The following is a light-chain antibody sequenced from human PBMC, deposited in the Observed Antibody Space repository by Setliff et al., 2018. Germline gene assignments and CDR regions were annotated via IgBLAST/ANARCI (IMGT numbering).Light chain of an antibody. Sequence: LTQPASVSGSPGQWVTISCTGTNNDVGAYNYVSWYQQHPGKAPKFMIYDVSKRSSGASDRFSGSKSGNTASLTISGLQAEDEADYYCSSYTSSGTDVFGSGTKVTVL. V-gene: IGLV2-14*03. CDR1: NNDVGAYNY. J-gene: IGLJ1*01. CDR3: SSYTSSGTDV. CDR2: DVS.